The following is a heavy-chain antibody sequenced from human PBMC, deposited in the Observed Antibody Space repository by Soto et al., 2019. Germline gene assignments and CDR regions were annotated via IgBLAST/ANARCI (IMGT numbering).Heavy chain of an antibody. Sequence: QLVESGGGLVQPGGSLSLSCAASGSTFSSYWLSWVRQAPGKGLEWVANIKQDGSEKYYVDSVKGRFTISRDNSKNSAYLQMNNLRAEDTAVYYCATDYKGFWGQGTLVTVSS. V-gene: IGHV3-7*04. CDR3: ATDYKGF. CDR2: IKQDGSEK. CDR1: GSTFSSYW. D-gene: IGHD1-20*01. J-gene: IGHJ4*02.